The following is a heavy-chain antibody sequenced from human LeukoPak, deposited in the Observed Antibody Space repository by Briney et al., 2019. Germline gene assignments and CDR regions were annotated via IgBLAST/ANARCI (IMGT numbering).Heavy chain of an antibody. Sequence: ASVKVPCKASGYTFTSYAMHWVRQAPGQRLEWMGWINAGNGNTKYSQKFQGRVTITADESTSTAYMELSSLRSEDTAVYYCAREGYSGYGTLYYYYGMDVWGQGTTVTVSS. V-gene: IGHV1-3*01. CDR2: INAGNGNT. CDR3: AREGYSGYGTLYYYYGMDV. D-gene: IGHD5-12*01. J-gene: IGHJ6*02. CDR1: GYTFTSYA.